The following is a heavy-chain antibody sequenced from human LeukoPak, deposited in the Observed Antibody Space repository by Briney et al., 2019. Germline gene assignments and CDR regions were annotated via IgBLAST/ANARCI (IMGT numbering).Heavy chain of an antibody. J-gene: IGHJ4*02. D-gene: IGHD1-14*01. CDR1: GFTFSSYA. V-gene: IGHV3-30-3*01. Sequence: PGGSLRLSCAVSGFTFSSYAMHWVRQAPGKGLEWVAVTSHDGSNKYYADSVKGRFTISRDNSKNTLYLQMDSLRAEDTALYYCAKDFVRYNIQFDYWGQGALVTVSS. CDR3: AKDFVRYNIQFDY. CDR2: TSHDGSNK.